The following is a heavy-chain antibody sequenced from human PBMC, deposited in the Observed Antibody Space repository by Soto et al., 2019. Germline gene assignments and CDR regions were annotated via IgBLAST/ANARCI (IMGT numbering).Heavy chain of an antibody. V-gene: IGHV1-69*06. Sequence: PVKVSSKASGATFSSYAISWVRQAPGQGLEWMGGIIPIFGTANYAQKFQGRVTITADKSTSTAYMELSSLRSEDTAADHCARSDPDKSYYYCMDVWRQRTTVTVSS. CDR1: GATFSSYA. CDR2: IIPIFGTA. J-gene: IGHJ6*02. CDR3: ARSDPDKSYYYCMDV.